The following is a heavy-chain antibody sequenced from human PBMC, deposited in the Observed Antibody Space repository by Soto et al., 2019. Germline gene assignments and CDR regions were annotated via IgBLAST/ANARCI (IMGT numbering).Heavy chain of an antibody. D-gene: IGHD5-18*01. CDR2: ISAYNGNT. Sequence: QVQLVQSGAEVKKPGASVKVSCKASGYTFTSYGISWVRQAPGQGRQWMGWISAYNGNTNYAQKLKGRVTMTTDTSTSTAYMEQRSLRSDDTAVYYCAKGYRYGFGRDNWFDPWGQGTLVTVSS. CDR1: GYTFTSYG. V-gene: IGHV1-18*04. CDR3: AKGYRYGFGRDNWFDP. J-gene: IGHJ5*02.